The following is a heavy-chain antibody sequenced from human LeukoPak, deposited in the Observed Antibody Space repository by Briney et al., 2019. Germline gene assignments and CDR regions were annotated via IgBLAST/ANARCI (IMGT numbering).Heavy chain of an antibody. V-gene: IGHV3-74*01. D-gene: IGHD3-10*01. CDR3: ARPGDGFDY. CDR2: ISSDGLTA. Sequence: PGGSLRLSCAASGFIFSSYWMHWVRQAPGKGLVWVARISSDGLTAIYADSVRGRFTLSKDNAKNTLYLQMNSLRAEDTAVYYCARPGDGFDYWGQGTLVTVSS. J-gene: IGHJ4*02. CDR1: GFIFSSYW.